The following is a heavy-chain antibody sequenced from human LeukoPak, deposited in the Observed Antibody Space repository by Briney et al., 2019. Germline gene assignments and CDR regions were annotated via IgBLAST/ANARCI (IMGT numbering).Heavy chain of an antibody. V-gene: IGHV1-2*02. Sequence: ASVNVSCKASGYTFPANYMHWVRQAPGQGLAWMGWINPNSGGSNCAQKFQGRVTMTRETSISTAYMELSRLSSDDTAVYYCARVQVSDDNWGFFDYWGQGTLVTVSS. CDR2: INPNSGGS. CDR1: GYTFPANY. D-gene: IGHD1-1*01. J-gene: IGHJ4*02. CDR3: ARVQVSDDNWGFFDY.